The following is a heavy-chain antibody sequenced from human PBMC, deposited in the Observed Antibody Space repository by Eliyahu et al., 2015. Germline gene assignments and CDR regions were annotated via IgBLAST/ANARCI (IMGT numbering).Heavy chain of an antibody. V-gene: IGHV4-31*03. CDR1: GGSISSGGYY. J-gene: IGHJ5*02. Sequence: QVQLQESGPGLVKPSQTLSLTCTXSGGSISSGGYYWSWIRQHPGKGLEWIGYIYYSGSTYYNPSLKSRVTIXVDTSKNQFSLKLSSVTAADTAVYYCARDGMGEGFDPWGQGTLVTVSS. CDR2: IYYSGST. D-gene: IGHD1-26*01. CDR3: ARDGMGEGFDP.